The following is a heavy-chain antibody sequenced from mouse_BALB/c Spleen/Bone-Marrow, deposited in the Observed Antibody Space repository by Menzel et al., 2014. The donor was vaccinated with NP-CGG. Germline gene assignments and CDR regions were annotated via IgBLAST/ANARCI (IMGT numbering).Heavy chain of an antibody. D-gene: IGHD4-1*01. CDR2: ISSGSSTI. CDR3: ASDWAYYFDY. CDR1: GFTFSSFG. Sequence: EVQGVESGGGLVQPGGSRKLSCAASGFTFSSFGMRWVRQAPEKGLEWVAYISSGSSTIYYADTVKGRFTISRDNPKNTLFLQMTSLRSEDTAMYYCASDWAYYFDYWGQGTTLTVSS. V-gene: IGHV5-17*02. J-gene: IGHJ2*01.